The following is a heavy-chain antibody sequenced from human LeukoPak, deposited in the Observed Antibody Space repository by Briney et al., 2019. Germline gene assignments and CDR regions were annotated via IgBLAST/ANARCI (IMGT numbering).Heavy chain of an antibody. CDR1: GFTVSSNY. CDR3: ARVGWTVTTFKGDDY. V-gene: IGHV3-66*01. CDR2: IYSGGST. D-gene: IGHD4-17*01. Sequence: GGSLRLSCAASGFTVSSNYMSWVRQAPGKGLEWVSVIYSGGSTYYADSVKGRFTISRDNAKNTLYLQMNSLRAEDTAVYYCARVGWTVTTFKGDDYWGQGTLVTVSS. J-gene: IGHJ4*02.